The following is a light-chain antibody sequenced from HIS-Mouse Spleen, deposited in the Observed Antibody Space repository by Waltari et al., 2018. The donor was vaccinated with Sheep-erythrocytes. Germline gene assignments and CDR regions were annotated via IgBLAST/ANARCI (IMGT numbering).Light chain of an antibody. CDR2: LGS. V-gene: IGKV2-28*01. Sequence: DIVMTQSPLSLPVTPGEPASISCRSSPSLLHSNGYNYLDWYLQKPGQSPQILIYLGSNRASGVPDRFSGSGSGTDFTLKISRVEAEDVGVYYCMQALQTPWTFGQGTKVEIK. CDR1: PSLLHSNGYNY. J-gene: IGKJ1*01. CDR3: MQALQTPWT.